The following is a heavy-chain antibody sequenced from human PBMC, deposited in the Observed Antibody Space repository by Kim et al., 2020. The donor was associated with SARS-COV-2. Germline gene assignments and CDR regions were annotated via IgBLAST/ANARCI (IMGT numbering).Heavy chain of an antibody. D-gene: IGHD4-17*01. CDR1: GVSITEYW. J-gene: IGHJ4*02. CDR3: ARLGPTSPWPFDF. CDR2: IHQDTGA. Sequence: SETLSLTCTVSGVSITEYWWTWVRQPPGKGLEWLGYIHQDTGATYNPSLKSRLRMSVDTSLRRFSLSLTFVTAADSAVYYCARLGPTSPWPFDFWGQGTPVTIYS. V-gene: IGHV4-59*13.